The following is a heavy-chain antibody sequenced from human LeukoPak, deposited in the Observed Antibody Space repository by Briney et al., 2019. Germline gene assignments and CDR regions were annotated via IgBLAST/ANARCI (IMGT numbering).Heavy chain of an antibody. D-gene: IGHD6-19*01. CDR1: GYTFTSYY. CDR2: INPSGGST. V-gene: IGHV1-46*01. J-gene: IGHJ6*02. CDR3: ARDVIAVARGVYYYGMDV. Sequence: ASVKVSCKASGYTFTSYYMHWVRQAPGQGLEWMGIINPSGGSTSYAQKFQGRATMTRDTSTSTVYMELSSLRSEDTAVYYCARDVIAVARGVYYYGMDVWGQGTTVTVSS.